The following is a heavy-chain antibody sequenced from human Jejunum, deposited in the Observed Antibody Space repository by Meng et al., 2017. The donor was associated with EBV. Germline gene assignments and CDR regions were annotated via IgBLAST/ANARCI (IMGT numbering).Heavy chain of an antibody. J-gene: IGHJ4*02. CDR3: TREWGADY. CDR1: GFTFSGHA. CDR2: ISNDGNNK. V-gene: IGHV3-30-3*01. Sequence: QVHLVESGGGVVQPGRSLRLSCAASGFTFSGHAMQWGRQAPGKGLKWVALISNDGNNKYYADSVKGRFTISRDNSKNTLYLQMNSLRVDDTALYYCTREWGADYWGQGTLVTVSS. D-gene: IGHD3-16*01.